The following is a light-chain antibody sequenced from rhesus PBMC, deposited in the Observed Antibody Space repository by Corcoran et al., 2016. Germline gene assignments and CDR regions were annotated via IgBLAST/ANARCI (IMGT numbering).Light chain of an antibody. Sequence: DIQMTQSPSSLSASVGDRVTITCRASQGISDYLSWYQQKPGKAPKRLIYAASSLERGVPSRFSGSGSGTDFTFTITSLQPEDVAAYYCLQGYTTPFTFGPGTKLDIK. CDR1: QGISDY. CDR3: LQGYTTPFT. V-gene: IGKV1-36*02. J-gene: IGKJ3*01. CDR2: AAS.